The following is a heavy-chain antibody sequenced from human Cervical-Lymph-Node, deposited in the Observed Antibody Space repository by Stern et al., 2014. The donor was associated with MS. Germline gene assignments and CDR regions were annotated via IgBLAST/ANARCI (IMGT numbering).Heavy chain of an antibody. CDR3: ATSLDADYIGYFDS. CDR2: FYPSDSDI. CDR1: GGSFSKYA. J-gene: IGHJ4*02. D-gene: IGHD4-11*01. Sequence: EGQLLESGAEVKKPWESLKISCRNSGGSFSKYAIAWVRQMPGNGLEWMGMFYPSDSDIRYSPSFQGQVTISADQSISTAYLQWSSLKASDTAIYYCATSLDADYIGYFDSWGQGTLVAVSS. V-gene: IGHV5-51*03.